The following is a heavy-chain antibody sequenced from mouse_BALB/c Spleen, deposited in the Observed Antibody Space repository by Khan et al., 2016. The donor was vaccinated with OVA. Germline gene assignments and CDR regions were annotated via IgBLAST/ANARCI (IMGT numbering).Heavy chain of an antibody. J-gene: IGHJ2*01. CDR3: ARMGRK. V-gene: IGHV14-3*02. Sequence: LSGAELVQSGATLMLSCTASGLYIKDTYIHFLKQRLQQVLEWIGRIVPPIGNTKYDPKLKCKATITADTSSNTAYLQLSSLTTEETAIYYWARMGRKGGKGTTLTVSS. CDR1: GLYIKDTY. D-gene: IGHD2-3*01. CDR2: IVPPIGNT.